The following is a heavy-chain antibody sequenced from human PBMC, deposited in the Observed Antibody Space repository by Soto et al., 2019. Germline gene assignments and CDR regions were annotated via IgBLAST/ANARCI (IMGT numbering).Heavy chain of an antibody. CDR3: ARDGDVNTGFGKDY. J-gene: IGHJ4*02. D-gene: IGHD3-16*01. Sequence: GGSLRLSCAESGFTFSSYGMHWVRQAPGKGLEWVAFIWHDGGNKFYAESVKGRFTISRDNSKNTLYLQMASLSAEDTAMYYCARDGDVNTGFGKDYWGQGTLVTVSS. CDR1: GFTFSSYG. V-gene: IGHV3-33*01. CDR2: IWHDGGNK.